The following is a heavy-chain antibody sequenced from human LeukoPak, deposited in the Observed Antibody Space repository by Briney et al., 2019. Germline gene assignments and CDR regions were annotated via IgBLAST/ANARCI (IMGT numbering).Heavy chain of an antibody. J-gene: IGHJ5*02. CDR1: EFDFSSHA. CDR2: IYGDGST. CDR3: ARGSPVASGRYSIYSS. D-gene: IGHD3-10*01. Sequence: PGGSLRLSCAASEFDFSSHAMTWVRQAPGKGLEWVAVIYGDGSTYYADSVKGRFTISSDNLKNTLSLQMDSLRAADTAMYYCARGSPVASGRYSIYSSWGQGTLVTVSP. V-gene: IGHV3-53*01.